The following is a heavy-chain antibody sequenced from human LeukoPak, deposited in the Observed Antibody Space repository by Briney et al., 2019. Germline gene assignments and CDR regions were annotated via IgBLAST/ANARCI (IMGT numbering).Heavy chain of an antibody. Sequence: ASVKVSCKTSTDTFTNFHITCVRQAPEQGLEWMGWISGYNSATHYAQKLQGRVTMTTDTSTTTTYMELRSLESDDTAVYYCARVPLWFDESPRAFDIWGQGTMVTVSS. V-gene: IGHV1-18*01. CDR1: TDTFTNFH. J-gene: IGHJ3*02. CDR3: ARVPLWFDESPRAFDI. CDR2: ISGYNSAT. D-gene: IGHD3-10*01.